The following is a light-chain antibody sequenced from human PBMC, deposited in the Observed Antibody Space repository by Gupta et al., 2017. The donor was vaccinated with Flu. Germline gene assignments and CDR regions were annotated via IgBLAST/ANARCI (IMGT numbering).Light chain of an antibody. Sequence: EIVFTQSPATLSLSPGERATLSCRASQSVISYLAWYQQNPGQAPRLLIYDASNRATGIPARFSGSGSGTDFTLTIGRLEPEDFAVYYCQQRRSWPWTFGQGTKVDIK. J-gene: IGKJ1*01. CDR2: DAS. CDR3: QQRRSWPWT. V-gene: IGKV3-11*01. CDR1: QSVISY.